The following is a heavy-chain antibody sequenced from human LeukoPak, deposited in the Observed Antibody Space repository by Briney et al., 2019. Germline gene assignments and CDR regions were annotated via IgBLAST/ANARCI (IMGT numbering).Heavy chain of an antibody. CDR2: NYSGGST. J-gene: IGHJ6*04. CDR1: GFTFSSNY. Sequence: GGSLRLSCAASGFTFSSNYMSWVRQAPGKGLEWVSVNYSGGSTYYADSVKGRFTISRDNSKNTLYLQMNSLRAEDTAVYYCARSGSDYYYGMDVWGKGPTVTVSS. D-gene: IGHD6-25*01. V-gene: IGHV3-53*01. CDR3: ARSGSDYYYGMDV.